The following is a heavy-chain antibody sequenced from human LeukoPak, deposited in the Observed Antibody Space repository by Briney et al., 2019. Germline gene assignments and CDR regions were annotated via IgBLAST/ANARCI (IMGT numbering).Heavy chain of an antibody. CDR3: AAATEWYSGSSRAFDI. V-gene: IGHV1-58*02. CDR2: IVVGSGNT. Sequence: SVKVSCKASGFTFTSSAMQWVRQARGQRLEWIGWIVVGSGNTNYAQKFQERVTITRDMSTSTAYMELSSLRSVDTAVYYCAAATEWYSGSSRAFDIWGQGTMVTVSS. J-gene: IGHJ3*02. D-gene: IGHD1-26*01. CDR1: GFTFTSSA.